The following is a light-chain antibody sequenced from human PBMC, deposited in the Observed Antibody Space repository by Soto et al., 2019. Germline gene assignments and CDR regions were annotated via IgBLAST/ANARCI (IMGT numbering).Light chain of an antibody. J-gene: IGLJ1*01. CDR3: AAWDDSLNGYV. Sequence: QSVLTQLPSASGTPGQRVTISCSGDSSNIGSNTVNWYQQLPGTAPKLLIYSNNQRLSGVPDRFSGSKSGTSASLAISGLQSEDEADYYCAAWDDSLNGYVFGTGTKV. CDR2: SNN. V-gene: IGLV1-44*01. CDR1: SSNIGSNT.